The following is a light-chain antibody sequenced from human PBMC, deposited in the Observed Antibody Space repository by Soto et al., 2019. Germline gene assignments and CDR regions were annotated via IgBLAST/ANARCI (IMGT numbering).Light chain of an antibody. CDR1: SSDVGGYDF. CDR2: EVT. Sequence: QSVLTQPPSASGSHGQSVAISCTGTSSDVGGYDFVSWYQQHPGKAPRLVIYEVTKRPSGIADRFSGSKSGNTASLTVSGLQAEDEADYYCSSYAGNRHFYVFGTGTKLTVL. V-gene: IGLV2-8*01. CDR3: SSYAGNRHFYV. J-gene: IGLJ1*01.